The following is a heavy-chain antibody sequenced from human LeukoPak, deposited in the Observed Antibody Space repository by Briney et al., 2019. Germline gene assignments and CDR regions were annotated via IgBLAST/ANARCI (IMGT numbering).Heavy chain of an antibody. D-gene: IGHD3-3*01. J-gene: IGHJ4*02. CDR2: IIPIFGTA. CDR3: AREGILYYDSWSGSEIYFDY. V-gene: IGHV1-69*13. CDR1: GGTFSSYA. Sequence: SAKVSCKASGGTFSSYAISWVRQAPGQGLEWMGGIIPIFGTANYAQKFQGRVTITADESTSTAYMELSSLRSEDTAVYYCAREGILYYDSWSGSEIYFDYWGQGTLVTVSS.